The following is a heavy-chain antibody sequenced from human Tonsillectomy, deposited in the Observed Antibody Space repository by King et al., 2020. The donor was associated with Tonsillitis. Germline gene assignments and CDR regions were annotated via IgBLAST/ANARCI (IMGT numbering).Heavy chain of an antibody. CDR1: GFTFSSYG. CDR3: AKDTYYGSSYYYYYGMDV. CDR2: ISYYGSNK. V-gene: IGHV3-30*18. Sequence: VQLVESGGGVVQPGRSLRLSCAASGFTFSSYGMHWVRQAPGKGLEWVAVISYYGSNKYYADSVKGRFTISRDNSKNTLYLQMNSLRAEDTAVYYCAKDTYYGSSYYYYYGMDVWGQGTTVTVSS. J-gene: IGHJ6*02. D-gene: IGHD3-10*01.